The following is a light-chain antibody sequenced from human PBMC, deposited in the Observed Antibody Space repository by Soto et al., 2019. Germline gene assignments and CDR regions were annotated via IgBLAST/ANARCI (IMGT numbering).Light chain of an antibody. Sequence: QSVLTQSPSASASLGASVKLTCTLSSGHSSYAIAWHQQQPEKGPRYLMKLNSDGSHNKGDGIPDRFSGSSPGAERYLPISRLQYEDEADYYCQTWGTGIVVFGGGTKVTVL. CDR2: LNSDGSH. CDR1: SGHSSYA. CDR3: QTWGTGIVV. J-gene: IGLJ2*01. V-gene: IGLV4-69*01.